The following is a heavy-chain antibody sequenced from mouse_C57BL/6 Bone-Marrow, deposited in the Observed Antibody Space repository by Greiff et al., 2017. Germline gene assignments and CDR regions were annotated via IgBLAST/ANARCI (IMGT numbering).Heavy chain of an antibody. Sequence: QVQLQQSGAELVKPGASVKISCKASGYAFSSYWMNWVKQRPGKGLEWIGQIYPGDGDTTYNGKFKGKATLTADKSSSTAYMQLSSLTSEDSAVYFCARILLYYYAMDYWGQGTSVTVSS. J-gene: IGHJ4*01. CDR1: GYAFSSYW. CDR3: ARILLYYYAMDY. V-gene: IGHV1-80*01. CDR2: IYPGDGDT.